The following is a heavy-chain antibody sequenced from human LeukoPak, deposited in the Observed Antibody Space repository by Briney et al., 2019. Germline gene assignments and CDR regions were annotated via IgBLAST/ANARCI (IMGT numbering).Heavy chain of an antibody. CDR1: GYSIRGGYF. V-gene: IGHV4-38-2*02. CDR2: TAHRGNT. Sequence: SETLSLTCDVSGYSIRGGYFWGWIRQPPGMGLEWIGSTAHRGNTYYNPSLKGRVSISTDGSKNQFSLSLTSVTAADTATYYCTRETRNSGWFFDYWGPGTLATVYS. CDR3: TRETRNSGWFFDY. J-gene: IGHJ4*02. D-gene: IGHD6-19*01.